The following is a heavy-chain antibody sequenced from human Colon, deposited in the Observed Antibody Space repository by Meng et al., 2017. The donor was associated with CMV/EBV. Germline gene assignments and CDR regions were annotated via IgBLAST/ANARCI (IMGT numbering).Heavy chain of an antibody. CDR2: IDHTGST. CDR3: ARGGGTPIRGVLPFDF. J-gene: IGHJ4*02. D-gene: IGHD3-10*01. CDR1: GGSFSPYY. V-gene: IGHV4-34*01. Sequence: QVPLQQWGAGLLKPSVTLSLTCALYGGSFSPYYWSWIRQSPGKGLEWIAEIDHTGSTNYNPSLKSRVTISIDTSNSHFSLNLTSATAADTAVYYCARGGGTPIRGVLPFDFWGQGTLVTVSS.